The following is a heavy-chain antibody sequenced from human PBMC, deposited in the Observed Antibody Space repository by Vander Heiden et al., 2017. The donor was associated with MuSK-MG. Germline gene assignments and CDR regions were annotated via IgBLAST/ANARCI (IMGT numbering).Heavy chain of an antibody. CDR2: IWDDGSNK. Sequence: QVQLVPSGGGAAQPGRSLRPSCAAPGFTSSSYGMHWVRQAPGKGLEWVAVIWDDGSNKYYTDSVKGRFTISRDNSKNTLYLQMNSLRAEDTAVYYCAKSQWLGAEYFQYWGQGTLVTVSS. V-gene: IGHV3-33*06. J-gene: IGHJ1*01. CDR3: AKSQWLGAEYFQY. D-gene: IGHD6-19*01. CDR1: GFTSSSYG.